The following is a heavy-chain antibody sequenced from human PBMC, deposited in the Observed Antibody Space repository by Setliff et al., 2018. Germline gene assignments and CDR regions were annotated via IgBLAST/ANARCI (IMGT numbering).Heavy chain of an antibody. CDR3: AGGQPLVRKYFYYLDV. Sequence: SVKVSCKASGGTFSSYVISWVREAPGQGLEWMGGIIPMFGTNYAQKFQGRVTITADESTSTAYMELSSLGSEDTAVYYCAGGQPLVRKYFYYLDVWGKGTTVTVSS. D-gene: IGHD3-10*01. CDR1: GGTFSSYV. CDR2: IIPMFGT. V-gene: IGHV1-69*13. J-gene: IGHJ6*03.